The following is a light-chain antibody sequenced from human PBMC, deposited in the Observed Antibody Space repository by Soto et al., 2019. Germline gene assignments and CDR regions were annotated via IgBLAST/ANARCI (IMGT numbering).Light chain of an antibody. Sequence: DIQMTQSPSSLSASVGDRVTITCRASQGSSNNLAWFQQKPGRVPKLLIYLATTLQSGVPSRFSGRGSGTDFTLTISSLQPEDVATYYCQKYNSAPWTFGQGTRVEI. CDR1: QGSSNN. V-gene: IGKV1-27*01. CDR3: QKYNSAPWT. CDR2: LAT. J-gene: IGKJ1*01.